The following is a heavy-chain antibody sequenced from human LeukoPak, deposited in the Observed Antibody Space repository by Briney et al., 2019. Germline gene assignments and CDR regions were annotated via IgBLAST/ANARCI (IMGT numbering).Heavy chain of an antibody. V-gene: IGHV3-7*01. CDR2: IKQDGSEK. Sequence: PGGSLRLSCAASGFTFSSYWMSWVRQAPGKGLEWVANIKQDGSEKYYVDSVKGRFAISRDNAKNSLYLQMNSLRAEDTAVYYCAREYSSSSCGYWGQGTLVTVSS. CDR3: AREYSSSSCGY. J-gene: IGHJ4*02. CDR1: GFTFSSYW. D-gene: IGHD6-6*01.